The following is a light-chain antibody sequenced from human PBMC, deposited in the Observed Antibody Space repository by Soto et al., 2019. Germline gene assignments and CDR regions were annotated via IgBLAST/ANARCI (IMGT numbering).Light chain of an antibody. CDR3: SSYTSASRYA. J-gene: IGLJ1*01. Sequence: QSVLTQPPSVSGSPGQSVTISCTGTSSDVGKYDRVSWYQQPPGTAPRLIMYEVTNRPSGVPARFSGSKPGNTASLTISGLQAEDEADYFCSSYTSASRYAFGAGTKVTVL. V-gene: IGLV2-18*02. CDR2: EVT. CDR1: SSDVGKYDR.